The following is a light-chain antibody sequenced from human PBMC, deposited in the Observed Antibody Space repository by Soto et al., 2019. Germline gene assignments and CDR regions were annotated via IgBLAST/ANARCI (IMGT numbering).Light chain of an antibody. CDR1: TSNIGSHT. J-gene: IGLJ2*01. CDR3: AAWDDSLNGVV. Sequence: QSALTQPPSASGTPGQTIVISCSGGTSNIGSHTVNWFQQLPGTAPRLLIYSNTQRPSGVPDRFSGSKSGTSASLAINGLQSQYEGDYYCAAWDDSLNGVVFGGGTKVTLL. V-gene: IGLV1-44*01. CDR2: SNT.